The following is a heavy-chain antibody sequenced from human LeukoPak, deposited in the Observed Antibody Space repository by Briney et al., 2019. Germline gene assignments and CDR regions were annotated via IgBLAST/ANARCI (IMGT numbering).Heavy chain of an antibody. CDR1: GFTFSSYW. CDR3: AREPYCSSTSCYPNFDY. J-gene: IGHJ4*02. Sequence: GGSLRLSCAASGFTFSSYWMHWVRQAPGKGLVWVSRINTDGSSTSYADSVKGRFTISRDNAKNTLYLQMNSLRAEDTAVYYCAREPYCSSTSCYPNFDYXXXXTXXXXSS. V-gene: IGHV3-74*01. D-gene: IGHD2-2*01. CDR2: INTDGSST.